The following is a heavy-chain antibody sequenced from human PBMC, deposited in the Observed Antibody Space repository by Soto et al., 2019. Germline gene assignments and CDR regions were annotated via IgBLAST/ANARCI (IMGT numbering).Heavy chain of an antibody. CDR1: ASIFKNFG. J-gene: IGHJ5*02. D-gene: IGHD1-26*01. CDR3: ANHQGVGLVPLATVEGLDP. Sequence: PGESLRPSCAASASIFKNFGMSWVRQAPGKGLEWTSSIFGMGFKKNYTDSVKGRFAISTDNSKRTVYLELNNLSAEDTPVYHCANHQGVGLVPLATVEGLDPWGKRSVVTVSS. CDR2: IFGMGFKK. V-gene: IGHV3-23*05.